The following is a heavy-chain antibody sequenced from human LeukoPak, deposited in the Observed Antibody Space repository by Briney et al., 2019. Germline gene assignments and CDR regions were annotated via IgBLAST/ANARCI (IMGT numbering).Heavy chain of an antibody. D-gene: IGHD3-10*01. CDR3: GRELDGSVDY. CDR1: GFTFSTYW. Sequence: PGGSLRLSCAASGFTFSTYWMSWVRQAPGKGLEWVANIQQDGIKKYYVDSVEGRFTISRENAKNSLSLQMSSLRADDMAVYYCGRELDGSVDYWGQGTLVTVSS. V-gene: IGHV3-7*01. J-gene: IGHJ4*02. CDR2: IQQDGIKK.